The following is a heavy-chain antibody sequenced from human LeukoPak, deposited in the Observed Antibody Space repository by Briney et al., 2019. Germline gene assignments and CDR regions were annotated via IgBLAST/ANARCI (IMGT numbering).Heavy chain of an antibody. J-gene: IGHJ5*02. CDR2: ISNSGSTI. Sequence: PGGSLRLSCAASEFTVSDQYMSWIRQAPGKGLERVSYISNSGSTIYYADSVKGRFTISRDNAKNSLYLQMNSLRAEDTAVYFCARERAGNWFDPWGQGTLVTVSS. CDR3: ARERAGNWFDP. V-gene: IGHV3-11*01. CDR1: EFTVSDQY.